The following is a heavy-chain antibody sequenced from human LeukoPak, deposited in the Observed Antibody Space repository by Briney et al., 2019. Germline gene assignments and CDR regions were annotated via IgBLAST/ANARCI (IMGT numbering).Heavy chain of an antibody. V-gene: IGHV3-30*18. J-gene: IGHJ6*03. CDR2: ISYDGSNK. D-gene: IGHD4-17*01. Sequence: PGGSLRLSCAASGFTFSSYEMHWVRQAPGKGLEWLTVISYDGSNKYYADSVKGRFTISRDNSKNTLYLQIDSLRAEDTAVYYCAKEVRDYVTYYYMDVWGKGTAVTVSS. CDR1: GFTFSSYE. CDR3: AKEVRDYVTYYYMDV.